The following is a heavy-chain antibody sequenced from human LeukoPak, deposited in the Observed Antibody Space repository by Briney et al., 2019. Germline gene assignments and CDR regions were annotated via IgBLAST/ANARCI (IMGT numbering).Heavy chain of an antibody. V-gene: IGHV4-59*01. D-gene: IGHD5-24*01. CDR2: IYYNGNT. CDR3: ARDQEMATIN. Sequence: SETLSLTCSVSDGSINSYYWNWIRRPPGKGLEWIGYIYYNGNTNYSPSLKSRVTMSVDTSKNLFSLKVSSVTAADTAVYYCARDQEMATINWGQGTLVTVSS. CDR1: DGSINSYY. J-gene: IGHJ4*02.